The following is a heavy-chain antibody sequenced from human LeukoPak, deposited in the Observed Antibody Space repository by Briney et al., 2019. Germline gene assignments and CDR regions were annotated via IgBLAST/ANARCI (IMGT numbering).Heavy chain of an antibody. CDR2: ISYDGRKK. CDR1: GFTFSSNA. D-gene: IGHD3-10*01. V-gene: IGHV3-30*01. CDR3: ARDRVLPASGVFTYYMDV. Sequence: GRSLRLSCAASGFTFSSNAIHWVRQAPGKGLEWVAVISYDGRKKFYADSVKGRFTISRDNSKNTLYLQMNSLRAEDTAVYSCARDRVLPASGVFTYYMDVWGKGTTVIVSS. J-gene: IGHJ6*03.